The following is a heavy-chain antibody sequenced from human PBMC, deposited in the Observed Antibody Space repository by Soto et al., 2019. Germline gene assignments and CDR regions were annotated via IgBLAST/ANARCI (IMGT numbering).Heavy chain of an antibody. D-gene: IGHD3-3*01. CDR1: GGSVSSGSYY. Sequence: QVQLQESGPGLVKPSETLSLTCTVSGGSVSSGSYYWSWIRQPPGKGLEWIGYIYYSGSTNYNPALKSRVTISVDTSKNQFSLKLSSVTAADTAVYYCARVLIGYEFVYYYDGMDVGGQGTTVTVSS. J-gene: IGHJ6*01. CDR3: ARVLIGYEFVYYYDGMDV. CDR2: IYYSGST. V-gene: IGHV4-61*01.